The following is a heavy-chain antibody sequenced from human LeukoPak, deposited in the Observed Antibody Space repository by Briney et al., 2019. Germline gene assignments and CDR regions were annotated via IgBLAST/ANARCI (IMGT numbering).Heavy chain of an antibody. J-gene: IGHJ4*02. CDR2: INWDGRSP. CDR1: GFTFDHYA. CDR3: ARALGAPDS. D-gene: IGHD1-26*01. Sequence: PGGSLRLSCAASGFTFDHYALTWVRQAPGRGLEWVSAINWDGRSPRYADSVKGRFTISRDNAKNSLYLQMDSLRAEDTSLYYCARALGAPDSWGQGTLVTVSS. V-gene: IGHV3-20*04.